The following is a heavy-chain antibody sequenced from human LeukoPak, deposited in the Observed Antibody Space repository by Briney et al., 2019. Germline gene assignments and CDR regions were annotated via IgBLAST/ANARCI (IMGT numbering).Heavy chain of an antibody. CDR3: ARLKNGSGSSYYYYYMDV. D-gene: IGHD3-10*01. CDR2: INHSGST. J-gene: IGHJ6*03. V-gene: IGHV4-34*01. Sequence: SETLSLTCAVYGGSFSGYYWSWIRQPPGKGLDWIGEINHSGSTNYNPSLKSRVTISVDTSKNQFSLKLSSVTAADTAVYYCARLKNGSGSSYYYYYMDVWGKGTTVTISS. CDR1: GGSFSGYY.